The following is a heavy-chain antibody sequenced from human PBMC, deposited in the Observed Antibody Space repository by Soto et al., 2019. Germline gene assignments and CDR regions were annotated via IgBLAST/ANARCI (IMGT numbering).Heavy chain of an antibody. D-gene: IGHD6-13*01. V-gene: IGHV1-3*01. J-gene: IGHJ1*01. CDR3: ARGVGSSWYPEYCQH. CDR1: GYTFTSYA. CDR2: INAGNGNT. Sequence: QVQLVQSGAEVKKPGASVQVSCKASGYTFTSYAMHWVRQAPGQRLEWMGWINAGNGNTKYSQKFQGRVTITRDTSESTAYMELSSLRSEDTAVYYCARGVGSSWYPEYCQHWGQGTLVTVSS.